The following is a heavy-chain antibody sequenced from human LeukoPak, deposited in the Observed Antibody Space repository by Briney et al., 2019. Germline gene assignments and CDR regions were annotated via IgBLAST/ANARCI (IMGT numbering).Heavy chain of an antibody. CDR3: ANQYCSGGSCYPGGAFDI. V-gene: IGHV3-23*01. J-gene: IGHJ3*02. Sequence: GSLRPSCAAPGFTFSSYAMSWVRQAPGKGLGWVAALNGSGGSTYYADSVKGLFTISRDNSKNTLYLQMNSLRAEDTAVYYCANQYCSGGSCYPGGAFDIWGQGTMVTVSS. D-gene: IGHD2-15*01. CDR2: LNGSGGST. CDR1: GFTFSSYA.